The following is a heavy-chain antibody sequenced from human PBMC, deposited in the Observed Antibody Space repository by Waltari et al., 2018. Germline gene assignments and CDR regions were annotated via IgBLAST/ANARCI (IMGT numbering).Heavy chain of an antibody. V-gene: IGHV3-30*02. CDR3: AKDRXGGYGGLCPDAFDX. J-gene: IGHJ3*02. Sequence: HLVESGGGVVQPGXSXRLSCAASGFTFRYFGXHWVRQAPGKGLEWVVFIRDDGSNQEYVDSVKGRFSISRDNSRNTVYLQMNXLRVEDTAVYYCAKDRXGGYGGLCPDAFDXWXXGTRVIVSS. CDR2: IRDDGSNQ. D-gene: IGHD3-22*01. CDR1: GFTFRYFG.